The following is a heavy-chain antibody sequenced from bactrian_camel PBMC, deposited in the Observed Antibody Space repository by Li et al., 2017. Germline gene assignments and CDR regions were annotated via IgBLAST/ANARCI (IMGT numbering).Heavy chain of an antibody. Sequence: HVQLVESGGGAFQAGDSLTLSCEISGYKSDTFSMGWFRQRVGMQREGVAALDRDGTTSVADSLQGRVTISLSDTKDVLNLRMFSLEPEDTAIYTCALGRKTLRSQDGKMMLDFDHYGLGTQVNRL. V-gene: IGHV3S53*01. D-gene: IGHD1*01. CDR2: LDRDGTT. J-gene: IGHJ4*01. CDR1: GYKSDTFS.